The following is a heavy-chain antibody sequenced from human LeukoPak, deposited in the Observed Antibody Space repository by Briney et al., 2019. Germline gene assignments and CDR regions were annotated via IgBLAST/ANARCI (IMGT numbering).Heavy chain of an antibody. CDR1: GGSLSNYY. Sequence: SETLSLTCTVSGGSLSNYYWSWIRQPPGKGLEGIGYIYYSGTTNYNPSLKSRVTISVDTSKNQFSLKLSSVTAADTAVYYCARVSAEMATYNWYFDLWGRGTLVTVSS. J-gene: IGHJ2*01. D-gene: IGHD5-24*01. V-gene: IGHV4-59*12. CDR3: ARVSAEMATYNWYFDL. CDR2: IYYSGTT.